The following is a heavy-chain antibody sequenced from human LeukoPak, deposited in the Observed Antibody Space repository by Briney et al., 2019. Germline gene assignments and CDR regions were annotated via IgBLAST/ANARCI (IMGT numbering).Heavy chain of an antibody. CDR2: ISSSSSYI. CDR3: ARLTGGSYDWFDP. J-gene: IGHJ5*02. D-gene: IGHD1-26*01. Sequence: PVGSLRLSCAASGFTFSSYSMNWVRQAPGKGLEWVSSISSSSSYIYYADSVKGRFTISRDNAKNSLYLQMNSLRAEDTAVYYCARLTGGSYDWFDPWGQGTLVTVSS. V-gene: IGHV3-21*01. CDR1: GFTFSSYS.